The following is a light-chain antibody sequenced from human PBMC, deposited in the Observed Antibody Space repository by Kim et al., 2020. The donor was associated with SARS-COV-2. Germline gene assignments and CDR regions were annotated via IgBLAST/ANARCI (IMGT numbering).Light chain of an antibody. CDR2: AAS. V-gene: IGKV1-12*01. J-gene: IGKJ3*01. CDR1: QGISNW. CDR3: QQSYSLPPT. Sequence: DIQITQSPSSVTASVGDRVTITCRASQGISNWLAWYQQKPGKAPKLLIYAASDLQSGVPSRFSGGGSGTYFTLTISSLQPEDFAIYYCQQSYSLPPTFGPGTKVDIK.